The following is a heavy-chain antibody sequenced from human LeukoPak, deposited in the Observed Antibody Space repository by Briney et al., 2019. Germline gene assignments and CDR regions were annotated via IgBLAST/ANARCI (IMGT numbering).Heavy chain of an antibody. V-gene: IGHV1-69*13. Sequence: SVKVSCKASGGTFSSYAISWVRQAPGQGLEWMGGIIPIFGTANYAQKFQGRVTITADESTSTAYMELSSLRSEDTAAYYCAREGHSDSSGYNYYYYMDVWGKGTTVTVSS. CDR3: AREGHSDSSGYNYYYYMDV. CDR2: IIPIFGTA. CDR1: GGTFSSYA. D-gene: IGHD3-22*01. J-gene: IGHJ6*03.